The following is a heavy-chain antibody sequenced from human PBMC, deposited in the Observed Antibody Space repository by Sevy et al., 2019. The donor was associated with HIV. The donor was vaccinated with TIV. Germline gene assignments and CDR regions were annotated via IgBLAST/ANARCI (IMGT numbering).Heavy chain of an antibody. D-gene: IGHD6-6*01. Sequence: GGSLRLSCAASGFTFDDYAMHWVRQAPGKGLEWVSGISWNSGSIGYADSVKGRFTISRDNAKNSLYLQMNSLRAEDTALYYCAKDMGAGLSSSFFVYYYGMDVWGQGTTVTVSS. V-gene: IGHV3-9*01. CDR1: GFTFDDYA. CDR2: ISWNSGSI. J-gene: IGHJ6*02. CDR3: AKDMGAGLSSSFFVYYYGMDV.